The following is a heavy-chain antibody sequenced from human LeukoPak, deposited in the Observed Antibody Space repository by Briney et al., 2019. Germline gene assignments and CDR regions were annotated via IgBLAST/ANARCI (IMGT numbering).Heavy chain of an antibody. V-gene: IGHV3-23*01. CDR2: ISGSGGST. J-gene: IGHJ6*03. CDR1: GFTFSSYA. D-gene: IGHD4-11*01. CDR3: ARGYSNYPYYYYYYMDV. Sequence: GGSLRLSCVASGFTFSSYAMSWVRQAPGKGLEWVSSISGSGGSTYYADSVKGRFTISRDNSKNTLYLQMNSLRAEDTAVYYCARGYSNYPYYYYYYMDVWGKGTTVTVSS.